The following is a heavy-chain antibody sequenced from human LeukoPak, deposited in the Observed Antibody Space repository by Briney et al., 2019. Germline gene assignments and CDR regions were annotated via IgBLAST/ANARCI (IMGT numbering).Heavy chain of an antibody. Sequence: GGSLRLSCAASGFTFSSYSMNWVRQAPGKGLEWVSSISSSSSYIYYADSVKGRFTISRDNSKNTLYLQMSSLRAEDAAVYYCARGGDYYDNSAYYLGYWGQGTLVTVSS. D-gene: IGHD3-22*01. CDR3: ARGGDYYDNSAYYLGY. V-gene: IGHV3-21*04. CDR2: ISSSSSYI. J-gene: IGHJ4*02. CDR1: GFTFSSYS.